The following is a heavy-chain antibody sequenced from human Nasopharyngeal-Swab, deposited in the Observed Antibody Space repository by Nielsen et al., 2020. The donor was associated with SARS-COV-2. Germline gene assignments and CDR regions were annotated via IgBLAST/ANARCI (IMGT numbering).Heavy chain of an antibody. D-gene: IGHD3-10*01. J-gene: IGHJ6*02. Sequence: SLKISCAASGFTFDDYAMHWVRQAPGKGLEWVSGISWNSGSIGYADSVKDRFTISRDNAKNSLYLQMNSLRAEDTALYYCAKDITMVRGVIFRYYGMDVWGQGTTVTVSS. CDR1: GFTFDDYA. V-gene: IGHV3-9*01. CDR3: AKDITMVRGVIFRYYGMDV. CDR2: ISWNSGSI.